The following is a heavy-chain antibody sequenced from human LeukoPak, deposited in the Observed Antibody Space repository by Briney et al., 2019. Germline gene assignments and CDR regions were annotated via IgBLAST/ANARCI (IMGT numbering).Heavy chain of an antibody. Sequence: ASVKVSCKASGYTFVDYYLHWVRRAPGQGLEWMAWIDPYTGNTHYAQKFQGRITVTRDTSVSTTYMELSWLTSDDTARYYCAREYSASEHWGQGTLVTVSS. D-gene: IGHD5-12*01. CDR1: GYTFVDYY. CDR3: AREYSASEH. J-gene: IGHJ4*02. V-gene: IGHV1-2*02. CDR2: IDPYTGNT.